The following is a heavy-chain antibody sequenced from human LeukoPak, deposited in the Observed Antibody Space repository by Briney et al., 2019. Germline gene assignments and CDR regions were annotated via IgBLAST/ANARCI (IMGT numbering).Heavy chain of an antibody. V-gene: IGHV3-7*01. CDR3: ASDYYGSGSYTNCFDP. CDR1: GFTFRSYW. J-gene: IGHJ5*02. CDR2: IKQDGSEK. Sequence: GGSLRLSCEGSGFTFRSYWMSWVRQAPGKRLEWVGNIKQDGSEKYYVDSVKGRFTISRDNAKNSLYLQMNGLRVEDTAVYYCASDYYGSGSYTNCFDPWGQGTLVTVSS. D-gene: IGHD3-10*01.